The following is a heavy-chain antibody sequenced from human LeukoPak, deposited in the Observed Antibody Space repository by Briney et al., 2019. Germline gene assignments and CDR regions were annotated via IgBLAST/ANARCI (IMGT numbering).Heavy chain of an antibody. CDR3: ARVVRITIFGVENYYYYYGMDV. J-gene: IGHJ6*02. V-gene: IGHV1-69*04. D-gene: IGHD3-3*01. Sequence: ASVKVSCKASGGTFSSYAISWVRQAPGQGLEWMGRIIPIPGIANYAQKFQGRVTITADKSTSTAYMELSSLRSEDTAVYYCARVVRITIFGVENYYYYYGMDVWGQGTTVTVSS. CDR2: IIPIPGIA. CDR1: GGTFSSYA.